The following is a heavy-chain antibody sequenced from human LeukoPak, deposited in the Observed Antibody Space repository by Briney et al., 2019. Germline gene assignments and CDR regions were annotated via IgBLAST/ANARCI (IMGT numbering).Heavy chain of an antibody. V-gene: IGHV3-48*04. CDR2: ISHTGSTM. D-gene: IGHD1-26*01. CDR1: GFRFSGYS. J-gene: IGHJ4*02. CDR3: AREGIVGATGY. Sequence: GGSLRLSCEASGFRFSGYSMNWVRQAPGKGLEWVSYISHTGSTMSYADSVKGRFTISRDNARNSLHLQMNSLRAEDTAVYYCAREGIVGATGYWGQGTLVTVSS.